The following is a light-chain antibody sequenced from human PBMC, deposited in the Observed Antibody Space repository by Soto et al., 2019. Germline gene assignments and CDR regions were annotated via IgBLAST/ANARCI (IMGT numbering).Light chain of an antibody. CDR2: GAS. J-gene: IGKJ4*01. CDR1: QSVSSN. V-gene: IGKV3-15*01. CDR3: QQYNDWPPVT. Sequence: EIVLMHSPGTLALSPWEGATLSCSASQSVSSNLAWYQQKPGQAPRLLIYGASTRATGFPARFSGSGSGTDFTLTINSLQSEDSAVYYCQQYNDWPPVTFGGGTKV.